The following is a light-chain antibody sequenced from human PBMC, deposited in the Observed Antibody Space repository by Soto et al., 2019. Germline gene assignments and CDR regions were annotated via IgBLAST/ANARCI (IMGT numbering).Light chain of an antibody. V-gene: IGLV8-61*01. CDR2: STN. Sequence: QAVVTQEPSFSVSPGGTATLTCGLTSGSVSTTYYPSWYQQTPGQAPRTLIYSTNIRSSGVTDRFSGSILGNKAALTITGAQADDESDYHCMLYMGGGLVVVGGGTKLTVL. CDR3: MLYMGGGLVV. CDR1: SGSVSTTYY. J-gene: IGLJ2*01.